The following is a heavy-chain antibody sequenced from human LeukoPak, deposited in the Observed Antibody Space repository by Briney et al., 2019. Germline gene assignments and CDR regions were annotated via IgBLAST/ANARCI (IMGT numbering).Heavy chain of an antibody. V-gene: IGHV1-69*13. CDR1: GGTFSSYA. CDR2: IIPIFGTA. D-gene: IGHD2-2*01. Sequence: SVKVSCKASGGTFSSYAMSWVRQAPGQGLEWMGEIIPIFGTANYAQKFQGRVTITADESTSTAYMELSSLRSEDTAVYYCARDCSSTSCLNYYYYGMDVWGKGTTVTVSS. CDR3: ARDCSSTSCLNYYYYGMDV. J-gene: IGHJ6*04.